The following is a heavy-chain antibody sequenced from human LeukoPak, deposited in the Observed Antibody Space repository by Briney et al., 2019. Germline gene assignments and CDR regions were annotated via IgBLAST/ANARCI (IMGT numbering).Heavy chain of an antibody. CDR1: GFTFSGSA. D-gene: IGHD3-22*01. Sequence: GGSLRLSCAAYGFTFSGSAMHWVRQASGKGLEWVGRIRSKANSYAQAYAASVKGRFTISRDDPKNTAYLQMNSLKTEDTAVYYCTRHSPSYYYDSSGYYRIAEYFQHWGQGTLVTVSS. CDR2: IRSKANSYAQ. J-gene: IGHJ1*01. CDR3: TRHSPSYYYDSSGYYRIAEYFQH. V-gene: IGHV3-73*01.